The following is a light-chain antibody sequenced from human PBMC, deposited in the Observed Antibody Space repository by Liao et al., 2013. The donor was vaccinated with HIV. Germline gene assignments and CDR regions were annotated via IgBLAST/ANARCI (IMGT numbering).Light chain of an antibody. J-gene: IGLJ3*02. CDR2: QDS. V-gene: IGLV3-1*01. CDR3: QAWDSSSWV. CDR1: KLGEKY. Sequence: YELTQPPSVSVSPGQTASITCSGDKLGEKYACWYQQKPGQSPVLVIYQDSKRPSGIPERFSGSNSGNTATLTISGTQAMDEADYYCQAWDSSSWVFGGGTKLTVL.